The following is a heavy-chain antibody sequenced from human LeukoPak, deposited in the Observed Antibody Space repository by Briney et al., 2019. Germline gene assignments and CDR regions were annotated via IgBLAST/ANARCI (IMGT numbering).Heavy chain of an antibody. CDR1: GFTFSSYS. D-gene: IGHD6-13*01. V-gene: IGHV3-48*01. CDR3: ASPQQLVRRGAFDI. J-gene: IGHJ3*02. Sequence: GSLRLSCAASGFTFSSYSMNWVRQAPGKGLEWVSYISSSSSTIYYADSVKGRFTISRDNAKNSLYLQMNSLRAEDTAVYYCASPQQLVRRGAFDIWGQGTMVTVSS. CDR2: ISSSSSTI.